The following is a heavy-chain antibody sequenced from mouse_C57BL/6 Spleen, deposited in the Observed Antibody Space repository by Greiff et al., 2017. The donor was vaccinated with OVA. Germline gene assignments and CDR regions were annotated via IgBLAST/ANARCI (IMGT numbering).Heavy chain of an antibody. J-gene: IGHJ4*01. CDR2: INPNYGTT. V-gene: IGHV1-39*01. CDR1: GYSFTDYN. Sequence: EVQLQQSGPELVKPGASVKISCKASGYSFTDYNMNWVKQSNGKSLEWIGVINPNYGTTSYNQKLKGKDTLNVDQSSSKAYMQLNSQTDEDSAVYYCARRDVRYGVRYAMDYWGQGTSVTVSS. D-gene: IGHD1-1*01. CDR3: ARRDVRYGVRYAMDY.